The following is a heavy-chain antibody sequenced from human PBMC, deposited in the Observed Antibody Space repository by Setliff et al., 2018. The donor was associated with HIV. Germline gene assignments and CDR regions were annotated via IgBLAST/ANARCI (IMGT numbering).Heavy chain of an antibody. CDR3: ARGRLSWSPDF. CDR1: GYTFTNYD. Sequence: GASVKVSCKASGYTFTNYDINWVRQSPGQGLEWLGWMNPNSGRAGSAQMFQGRLTMTRDTSTSTAYMELSSLTSDDTAIYYCARGRLSWSPDFWGQGTLATVSS. CDR2: MNPNSGRA. J-gene: IGHJ4*02. V-gene: IGHV1-8*02.